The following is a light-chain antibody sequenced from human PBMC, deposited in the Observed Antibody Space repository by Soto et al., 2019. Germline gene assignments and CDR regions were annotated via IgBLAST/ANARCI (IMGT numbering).Light chain of an antibody. CDR3: QQRSNWPRT. CDR2: DAS. Sequence: EIVLTQSPVTLSLSPGERATLSCRASQSVSSYLAWYQQKPGQAPRLLIYDASNRAPGIPARFSGSGSGTDFTLTISSLEPEYFAVYYCQQRSNWPRTFGPGTKVDIK. V-gene: IGKV3-11*01. CDR1: QSVSSY. J-gene: IGKJ3*01.